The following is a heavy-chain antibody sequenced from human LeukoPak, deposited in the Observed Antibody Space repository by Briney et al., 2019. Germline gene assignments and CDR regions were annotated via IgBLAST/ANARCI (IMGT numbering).Heavy chain of an antibody. V-gene: IGHV4-39*01. J-gene: IGHJ4*02. CDR1: SDSIYSSNYY. Sequence: PSETLSLTCTVSSDSIYSSNYYWGWIRQPPGKGLEWIGSIYYSGSTYYNSSLKSRVTISVNTSKNQFSLKLSSLTAADTAVYYCARAAYCGGDCYLFDYWGQGTLVTVFS. CDR3: ARAAYCGGDCYLFDY. CDR2: IYYSGST. D-gene: IGHD2-21*02.